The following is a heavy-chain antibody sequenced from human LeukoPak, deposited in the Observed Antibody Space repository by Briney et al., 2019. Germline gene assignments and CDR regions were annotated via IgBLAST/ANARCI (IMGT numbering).Heavy chain of an antibody. V-gene: IGHV4-59*08. CDR3: ARLSPLWFVAMDY. D-gene: IGHD3-10*01. CDR1: GGSISSYY. J-gene: IGHJ4*02. Sequence: PSETLSLTCTVSGGSISSYYWSWIRQPPGKGLEWIGYIYYSRSTNSNHSLKSRVTISVETSKNQYSLKLSSVTAADTAVYYCARLSPLWFVAMDYWGQGTLVAV. CDR2: IYYSRST.